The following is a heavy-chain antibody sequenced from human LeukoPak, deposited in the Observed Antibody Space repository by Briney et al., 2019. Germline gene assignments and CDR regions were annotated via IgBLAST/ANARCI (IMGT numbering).Heavy chain of an antibody. Sequence: PGRSLRLSCAASGFTFSSYAMHWVRQAPGKGLEWVAVISYDGSNKYYADSVKGRFTISRDNSKNTLYLQMNSLRAEDTAVYYCARDLATIAARLVAFDIWGQGTMVTVSS. J-gene: IGHJ3*02. CDR3: ARDLATIAARLVAFDI. CDR1: GFTFSSYA. V-gene: IGHV3-30-3*01. CDR2: ISYDGSNK. D-gene: IGHD6-6*01.